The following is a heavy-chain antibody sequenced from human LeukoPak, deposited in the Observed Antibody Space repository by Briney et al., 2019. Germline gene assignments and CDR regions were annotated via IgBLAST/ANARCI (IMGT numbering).Heavy chain of an antibody. CDR1: SESFSTYY. V-gene: IGHV4-34*01. Sequence: SETLSLSCAVYSESFSTYYWNWIGQPPGKGLEWIGEINHSGSTTYNPSLKSRVTISVDMSKNQFSLKLSSVTAADTAVYYCARYLTSIAAFDYWGQGTLVTVSS. D-gene: IGHD6-6*01. J-gene: IGHJ4*02. CDR2: INHSGST. CDR3: ARYLTSIAAFDY.